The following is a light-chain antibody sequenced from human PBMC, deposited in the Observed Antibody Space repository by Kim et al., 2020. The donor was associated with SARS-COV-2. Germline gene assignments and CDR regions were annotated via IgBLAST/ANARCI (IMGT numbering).Light chain of an antibody. J-gene: IGKJ5*01. CDR3: QQRSNWPIT. Sequence: SPGERATLSCRASQSVGTQLAWYQQRPGQAPRLLRHDASNRATGIPARFSGSGSGTDFTLSISSLEPEDVAVYYCQQRSNWPITFGQGTRLEIK. CDR2: DAS. CDR1: QSVGTQ. V-gene: IGKV3-11*01.